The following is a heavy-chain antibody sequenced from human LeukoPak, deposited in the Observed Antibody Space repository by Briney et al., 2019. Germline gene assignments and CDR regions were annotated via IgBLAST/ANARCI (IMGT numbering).Heavy chain of an antibody. CDR1: GFTFSSYA. CDR2: ISSSGGYI. CDR3: ARDSSAYYTFDI. J-gene: IGHJ3*02. D-gene: IGHD3-22*01. Sequence: SGGSLRLSCAASGFTFSSYAMSWVRQAPGKGLEWVSSISSSGGYIFDADSVKGRFTISRDNAKNSLYLQMNSLRAEDTAVYYCARDSSAYYTFDIWGQGTMVTVSS. V-gene: IGHV3-21*01.